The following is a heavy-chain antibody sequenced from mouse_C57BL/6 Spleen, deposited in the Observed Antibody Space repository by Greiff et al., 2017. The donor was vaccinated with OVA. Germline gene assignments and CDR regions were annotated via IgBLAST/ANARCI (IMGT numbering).Heavy chain of an antibody. J-gene: IGHJ3*01. D-gene: IGHD1-1*01. CDR2: ISDGGSYT. V-gene: IGHV5-4*03. CDR3: ARGGGSSYGGFAY. Sequence: EVMLVESGGGLVKPGGSLKLSCAASGFTFSSYAMSWVRQTPEKRLEWVATISDGGSYTYYPDNVKGRFTISRDNAKNNLYLQMSHLKSADTAMYYCARGGGSSYGGFAYWGQGTLVTVSA. CDR1: GFTFSSYA.